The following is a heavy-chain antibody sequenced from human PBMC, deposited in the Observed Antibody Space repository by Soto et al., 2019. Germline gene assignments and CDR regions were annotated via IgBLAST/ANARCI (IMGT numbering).Heavy chain of an antibody. CDR2: ISGSGDVI. J-gene: IGHJ4*02. Sequence: GGSLRLSCAASAFKFSDYYMSWVRQAPGKGLEWVSYISGSGDVIYYADSVKGRFTISRDNDKKSVHLQMDTLRAEDTALYYCXRAPDCGEGSCYRHFDLWGQGTRVTVSS. CDR1: AFKFSDYY. CDR3: XRAPDCGEGSCYRHFDL. D-gene: IGHD2-15*01. V-gene: IGHV3-11*01.